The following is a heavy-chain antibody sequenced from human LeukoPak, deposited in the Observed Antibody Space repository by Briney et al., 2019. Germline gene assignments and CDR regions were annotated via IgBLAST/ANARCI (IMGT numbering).Heavy chain of an antibody. CDR3: ARTTSMSYVGDAXDI. J-gene: IGHJ3*02. CDR1: GITFNSYW. D-gene: IGHD1-26*01. CDR2: INIDGSGK. Sequence: GGSLRLSCAASGITFNSYWMHWVRQAPGKGLVWVSRINIDGSGKTYADSVKGRFTISRDNAKNTLYLQMNSLRAEDTAVYYCARTTSMSYVGDAXDIWXXXTXXTVSX. V-gene: IGHV3-74*01.